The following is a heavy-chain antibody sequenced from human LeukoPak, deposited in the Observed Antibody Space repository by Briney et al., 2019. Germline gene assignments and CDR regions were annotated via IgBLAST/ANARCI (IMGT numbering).Heavy chain of an antibody. CDR2: IYYSGST. D-gene: IGHD6-19*01. Sequence: PSETLSLTCTVSGASISSSSYYWGWIRQPPGKELEWIGSIYYSGSTYYNPSLKSRVTISVDTSKNQFSLKLSSVTAADTAVYYCARPYSSGWYPFDYWGQGTLVTVSS. CDR3: ARPYSSGWYPFDY. CDR1: GASISSSSYY. V-gene: IGHV4-39*01. J-gene: IGHJ4*02.